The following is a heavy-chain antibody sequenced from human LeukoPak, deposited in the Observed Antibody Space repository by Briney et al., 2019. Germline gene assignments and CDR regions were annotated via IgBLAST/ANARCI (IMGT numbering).Heavy chain of an antibody. V-gene: IGHV4-39*01. J-gene: IGHJ4*02. CDR2: IYYSGTT. Sequence: PSETLSLTCTVSGGSISSLTYYWGGIRQPPGKGLEWIASIYYSGTTYYSPSLKSRVAISVNRSNNQFSLRLSSVTAADTAVYFCTGYSAGWSSGGGYWGQGTVVTVSS. CDR1: GGSISSLTYY. CDR3: TGYSAGWSSGGGY. D-gene: IGHD6-19*01.